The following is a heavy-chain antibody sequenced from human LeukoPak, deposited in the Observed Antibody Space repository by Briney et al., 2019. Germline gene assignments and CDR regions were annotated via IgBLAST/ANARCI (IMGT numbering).Heavy chain of an antibody. Sequence: PSETLSLTCSVSSGSISSSSYYWGWIRQPPGKGLEWIGSIYYSGSTNCNPSLKSRVTISIDTSKNQFSLKLASVTAADTAVYSCARHFIGYYDSSGYVQHWGQGTLVTVSS. CDR3: ARHFIGYYDSSGYVQH. J-gene: IGHJ1*01. CDR1: SGSISSSSYY. V-gene: IGHV4-39*01. CDR2: IYYSGST. D-gene: IGHD3-22*01.